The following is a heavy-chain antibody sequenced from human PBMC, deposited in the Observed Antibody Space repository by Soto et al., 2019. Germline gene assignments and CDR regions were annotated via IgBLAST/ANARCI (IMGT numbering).Heavy chain of an antibody. CDR2: ISAYNGNT. CDR1: GYTFTSYG. D-gene: IGHD3-9*01. CDR3: AREYDILTGYYEFDP. Sequence: ASVKVSCKASGYTFTSYGISWVRQAPGQGLEWMGWISAYNGNTKYAQKLQGRVTMTTDTSTSTAYMELSSLRSEDTAVYYCAREYDILTGYYEFDPWGQGTLVTVSS. J-gene: IGHJ5*02. V-gene: IGHV1-18*01.